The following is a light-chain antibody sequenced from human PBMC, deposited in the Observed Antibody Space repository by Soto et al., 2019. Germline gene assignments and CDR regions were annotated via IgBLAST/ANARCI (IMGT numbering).Light chain of an antibody. CDR2: EAS. J-gene: IGKJ1*01. CDR1: QAISSW. Sequence: DIQMTQSPSSVSASVGDSVTIACRASQAISSWLAWYQQQPGKAPKLLIYEASSLQSGVPSRFSGSGSGTDFTLTISSLQPEDFATYYCQQTNSFPRTFGQGTKVDIK. V-gene: IGKV1-12*01. CDR3: QQTNSFPRT.